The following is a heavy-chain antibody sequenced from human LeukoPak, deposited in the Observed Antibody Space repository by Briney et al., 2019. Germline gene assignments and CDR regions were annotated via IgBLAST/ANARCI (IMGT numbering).Heavy chain of an antibody. CDR2: INHSGST. CDR1: GGSFSGYY. J-gene: IGHJ6*03. D-gene: IGHD4-11*01. CDR3: ARLADDYSNYESRGDYYYYYMDV. Sequence: PSETLSLTCAVYGGSFSGYYWSWIRQPPGGGLEWIGEINHSGSTNYNPSLKSRVTISVDTSKNQFSLKLSSVTAADTAVYYCARLADDYSNYESRGDYYYYYMDVWGKGTTVTVSS. V-gene: IGHV4-34*01.